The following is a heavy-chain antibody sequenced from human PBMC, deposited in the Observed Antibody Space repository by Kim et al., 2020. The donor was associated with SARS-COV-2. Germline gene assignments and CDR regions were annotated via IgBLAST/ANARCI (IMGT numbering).Heavy chain of an antibody. CDR2: IYYSGST. Sequence: SETLSLTCTVSGGSISSYYWSWIRQPPGKGLEWIGDIYYSGSTNYNPSLKSRVTISVDTSKNPFSLKLSSVTAADTAVYYCARDPGLLWFGESYYYYGMDVWGQGTTVTVSS. J-gene: IGHJ6*02. V-gene: IGHV4-59*01. CDR3: ARDPGLLWFGESYYYYGMDV. CDR1: GGSISSYY. D-gene: IGHD3-10*01.